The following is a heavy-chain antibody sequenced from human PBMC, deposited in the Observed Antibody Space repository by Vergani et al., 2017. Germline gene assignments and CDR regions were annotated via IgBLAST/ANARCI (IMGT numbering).Heavy chain of an antibody. CDR3: AIQIGGSRGGGYFDY. Sequence: QVQLQESGPGLVKPSETLSLTCTVSGGSISSYYWSWIRQPPGKGLEWIGYIYYSGSTNYNPSLKSLVTISVDTSKNRFSLKLSSLTAADTAVYYCAIQIGGSRGGGYFDYWGQGTLVTVSS. J-gene: IGHJ4*02. CDR2: IYYSGST. CDR1: GGSISSYY. V-gene: IGHV4-59*01. D-gene: IGHD6-13*01.